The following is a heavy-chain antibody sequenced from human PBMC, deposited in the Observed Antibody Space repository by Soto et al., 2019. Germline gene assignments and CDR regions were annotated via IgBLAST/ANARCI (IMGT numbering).Heavy chain of an antibody. CDR1: GFTFSNYI. D-gene: IGHD3-10*01. CDR2: ILHDGNEK. J-gene: IGHJ4*02. V-gene: IGHV3-30-3*01. Sequence: QVQLVESGGGVVQPGRSLRLSCAASGFTFSNYIMHWVRQAPGKGLEWVAIILHDGNEKYYADSVKGRFTISSDNSRNTLYLQMNRLTTEDTVIYYCAGDEEGGSYCDVGYWGQGTLVTVSS. CDR3: AGDEEGGSYCDVGY.